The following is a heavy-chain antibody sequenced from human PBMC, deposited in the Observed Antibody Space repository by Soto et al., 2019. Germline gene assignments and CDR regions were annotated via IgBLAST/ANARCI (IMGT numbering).Heavy chain of an antibody. CDR2: INPSDGST. CDR3: ARDLYDFPSQNLDY. D-gene: IGHD3-16*01. Sequence: QVQLVQSGAAMKKPGASVKVSCKTSGYTFTNYYMHWVRQAPGQGLEWMGIINPSDGSTTYAKNFRGRVTMTRDTSTSTVYLALSSLRSEDTAVYYCARDLYDFPSQNLDYWGQGTLVHVSS. J-gene: IGHJ4*02. V-gene: IGHV1-46*01. CDR1: GYTFTNYY.